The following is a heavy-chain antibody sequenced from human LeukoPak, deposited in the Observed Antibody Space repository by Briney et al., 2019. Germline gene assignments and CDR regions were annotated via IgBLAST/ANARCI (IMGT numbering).Heavy chain of an antibody. CDR2: IDRSGST. CDR1: GGSFSGYS. D-gene: IGHD6-13*01. J-gene: IGHJ4*02. CDR3: ARGSAAGLAY. Sequence: SETLSLTCAVYGGSFSGYSWTWIRQPPGKGLEWIGEIDRSGSTNYNPSLKSRLTIPVDTSKNQFSLKLSSVTAADTAVYYCARGSAAGLAYWGQGTLVTVS. V-gene: IGHV4-34*01.